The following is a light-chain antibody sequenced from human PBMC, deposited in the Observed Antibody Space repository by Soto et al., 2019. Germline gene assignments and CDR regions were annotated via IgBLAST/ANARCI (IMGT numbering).Light chain of an antibody. CDR3: QQLNNYPRT. CDR1: QGISSY. Sequence: DIQLTQSPSFLSASVGDRFTITFRSSQGISSYLAWYKQKPGKAPKLLISTASNLQSGVPSRFSGSGSGTEFTLTIGSLQPEDFATYYCQQLNNYPRTFGQGAKVDI. J-gene: IGKJ1*01. CDR2: TAS. V-gene: IGKV1-9*01.